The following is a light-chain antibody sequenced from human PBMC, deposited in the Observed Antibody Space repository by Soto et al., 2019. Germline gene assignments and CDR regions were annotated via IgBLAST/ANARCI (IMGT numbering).Light chain of an antibody. CDR2: DAS. CDR3: QHRSNWPT. CDR1: QSVSSY. V-gene: IGKV3-11*01. Sequence: EIVLTQSPATLSLSPVERATLSCRASQSVSSYLAWYQQKPGQAPRLLIYDASNRATGIPARFSGSGSGTDFTLTISSLEPEDFAVYYCQHRSNWPTFGPGTKVDIK. J-gene: IGKJ3*01.